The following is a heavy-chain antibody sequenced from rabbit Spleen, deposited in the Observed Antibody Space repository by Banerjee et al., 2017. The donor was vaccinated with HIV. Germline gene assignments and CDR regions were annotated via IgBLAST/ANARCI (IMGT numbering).Heavy chain of an antibody. Sequence: QEQLVESGGGLVQPEGSLTLTCTASGFSFSNSYYMCWVRQAPGKGLECIACIYAGSTASTYYANWAKGRFTISKSSSTTVTLHMTSLTVADTATYFCGRGSATMTMVITGYYLSLWGPGTLVTVS. D-gene: IGHD2-1*01. CDR3: GRGSATMTMVITGYYLSL. J-gene: IGHJ4*01. CDR2: IYAGSTAST. V-gene: IGHV1S45*01. CDR1: GFSFSNSYY.